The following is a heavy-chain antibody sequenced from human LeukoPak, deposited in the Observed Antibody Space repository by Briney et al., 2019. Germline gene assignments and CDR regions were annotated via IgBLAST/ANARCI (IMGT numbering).Heavy chain of an antibody. V-gene: IGHV4-34*01. CDR2: INHSGST. CDR3: ARVRRYFDWGNGGFDY. Sequence: SETLSLTCAVYGGSFSGYYWSWIRQPPGKGLEWIGEINHSGSTNYNPSLKSRVTISVDTSKNQFSLKLSSVTAADTAVYYCARVRRYFDWGNGGFDYWGQGTLVTVSS. J-gene: IGHJ4*02. D-gene: IGHD3-9*01. CDR1: GGSFSGYY.